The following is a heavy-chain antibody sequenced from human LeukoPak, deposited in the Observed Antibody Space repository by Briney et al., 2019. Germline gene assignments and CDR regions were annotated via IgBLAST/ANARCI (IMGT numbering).Heavy chain of an antibody. Sequence: PGGSLRLSCAASGFTFSSYAMHWVRQAPGKGLEWVSGISGGGASTYYADSVKGRFTISRDNFKNTLFLHMHSLTVEDTAVYYCARSTAAVEHFDYWGQGILVAVSS. CDR3: ARSTAAVEHFDY. CDR2: ISGGGAST. V-gene: IGHV3-23*01. CDR1: GFTFSSYA. J-gene: IGHJ4*02. D-gene: IGHD1-1*01.